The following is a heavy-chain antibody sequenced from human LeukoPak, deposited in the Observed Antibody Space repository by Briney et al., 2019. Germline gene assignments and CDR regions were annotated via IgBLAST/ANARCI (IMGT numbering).Heavy chain of an antibody. CDR1: GGSFSGYY. CDR3: ARGLGGNCSSTSCRTYYMDV. J-gene: IGHJ6*03. CDR2: INHSGST. V-gene: IGHV4-34*01. Sequence: SETLSLTCAVYGGSFSGYYWSWIRQTPGTGLECIGEINHSGSTNYNPSPKSRVTISVDTSKNQFSLKLSSVTAADTAVYYCARGLGGNCSSTSCRTYYMDVWGKGTTVTVSS. D-gene: IGHD2-2*01.